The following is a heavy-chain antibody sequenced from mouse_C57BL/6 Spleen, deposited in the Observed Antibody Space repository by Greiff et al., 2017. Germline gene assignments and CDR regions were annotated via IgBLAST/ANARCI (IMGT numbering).Heavy chain of an antibody. CDR2: FYPGSGSI. Sequence: QVQLKQSGAELVKPGASVKLSCKASGYTFTEYTIHWVKQRSGQGLEWIGWFYPGSGSIKYNEKFKDKATLTADKSSSTVYMELSRLTSEDSAVYFCARHEGEGDGYYWYFDVWGTGTTVTVSS. D-gene: IGHD2-3*01. V-gene: IGHV1-62-2*01. J-gene: IGHJ1*03. CDR1: GYTFTEYT. CDR3: ARHEGEGDGYYWYFDV.